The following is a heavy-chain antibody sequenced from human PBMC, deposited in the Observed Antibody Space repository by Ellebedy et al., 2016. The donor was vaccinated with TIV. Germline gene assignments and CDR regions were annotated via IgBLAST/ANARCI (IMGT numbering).Heavy chain of an antibody. CDR2: IYQDGSDQ. D-gene: IGHD4-17*01. CDR3: ARRGSYGDYAVQINSWFDT. CDR1: GFSFRSYW. J-gene: IGHJ5*02. V-gene: IGHV3-7*01. Sequence: GESLKISCAASGFSFRSYWMSWVRQAPGKGLEWVANIYQDGSDQYYVDSVKGRFTISRDNVNKSLFLQMNSLGAEDTAVYYCARRGSYGDYAVQINSWFDTWGRGTLVAVSS.